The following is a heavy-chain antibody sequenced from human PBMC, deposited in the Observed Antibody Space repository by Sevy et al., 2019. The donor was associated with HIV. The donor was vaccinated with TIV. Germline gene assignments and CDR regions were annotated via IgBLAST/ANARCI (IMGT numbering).Heavy chain of an antibody. CDR1: GFTFSSYW. D-gene: IGHD3-22*01. CDR2: ISTDGSST. J-gene: IGHJ4*02. Sequence: GGSLRLSCAASGFTFSSYWMHWVRQAPGKGLVSVSGISTDGSSTTYADSVKGRFTISRDNAKDTLYLQMNSLRAEDTAVYFCARAGNYYESNSYARFDYWGQGSLVTVSS. CDR3: ARAGNYYESNSYARFDY. V-gene: IGHV3-74*01.